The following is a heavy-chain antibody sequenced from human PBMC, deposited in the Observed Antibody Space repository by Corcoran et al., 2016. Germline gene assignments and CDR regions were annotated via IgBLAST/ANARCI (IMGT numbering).Heavy chain of an antibody. CDR1: GFTFSSYW. V-gene: IGHV3-7*03. CDR3: AREARASFDY. J-gene: IGHJ4*02. CDR2: IKQDGSET. Sequence: EVQLVESGGGLVQPGGSLRLSCVDSGFTFSSYWMSWLRQAPGKGLEWVANIKQDGSETYYEDSVKGRFTISRDNAKKSLYLQMNSLRAEDTAMYYCAREARASFDYWGQGTLVTVSS.